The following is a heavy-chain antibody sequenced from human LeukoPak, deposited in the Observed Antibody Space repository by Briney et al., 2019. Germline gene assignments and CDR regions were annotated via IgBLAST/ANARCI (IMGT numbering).Heavy chain of an antibody. D-gene: IGHD3-22*01. V-gene: IGHV1-2*02. J-gene: IGHJ4*02. CDR3: ARELLYYYDSSGYGAPIWDY. CDR1: GYTFTGYY. CDR2: INPNSGGT. Sequence: ASVKVSCKASGYTFTGYYMHWVRQAPGQGLEWMGWINPNSGGTNYAQKFQGRVTMTRDTSISTAYMELSRLRSDDTAVYYCARELLYYYDSSGYGAPIWDYWGQGTLVTVSS.